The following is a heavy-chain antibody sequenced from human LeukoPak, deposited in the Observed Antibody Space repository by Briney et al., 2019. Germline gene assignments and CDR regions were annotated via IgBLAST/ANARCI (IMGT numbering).Heavy chain of an antibody. CDR2: INHSGST. Sequence: PSETPSLTCAVYGGSFSGYYWSWIRQPPGKGLEWIGEINHSGSTNYNPSLKSRVTISVDTSKNQFSLKLSSVTAADTAVYYCARGILPDVWGQGTTVTVSS. CDR3: ARGILPDV. V-gene: IGHV4-34*01. CDR1: GGSFSGYY. J-gene: IGHJ6*02. D-gene: IGHD2/OR15-2a*01.